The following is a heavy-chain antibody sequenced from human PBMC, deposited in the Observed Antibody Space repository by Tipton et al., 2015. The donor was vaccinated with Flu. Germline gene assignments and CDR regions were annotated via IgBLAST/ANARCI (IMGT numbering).Heavy chain of an antibody. Sequence: LRLSCSVSGDSIGSDYYWGWIRQPPGKGLEWIGSIYHSGSTYYNPSLKSRVTISVDTSKNQFSLKMSSVTAADTAVYYCASSSSWYDRVDYWGQGTLVTVSS. CDR2: IYHSGST. J-gene: IGHJ4*02. CDR3: ASSSSWYDRVDY. D-gene: IGHD6-13*01. CDR1: GDSIGSDYY. V-gene: IGHV4-38-2*01.